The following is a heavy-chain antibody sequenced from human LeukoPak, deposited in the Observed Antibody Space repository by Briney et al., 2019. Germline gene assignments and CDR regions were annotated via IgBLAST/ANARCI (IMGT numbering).Heavy chain of an antibody. CDR1: GGSISSGGYY. CDR3: ARDPLPEDYGDYVPTNTYPSDYYYGMDV. CDR2: IYYSGST. D-gene: IGHD4-17*01. V-gene: IGHV4-31*03. J-gene: IGHJ6*02. Sequence: SQTLSLTCTVSGGSISSGGYYWSWIRQHPGKGLEWIGYIYYSGSTYYNPSLKSRVTISVDTSKNQFSLKLSSVTAADTAVYYCARDPLPEDYGDYVPTNTYPSDYYYGMDVWGQGTTVTVSS.